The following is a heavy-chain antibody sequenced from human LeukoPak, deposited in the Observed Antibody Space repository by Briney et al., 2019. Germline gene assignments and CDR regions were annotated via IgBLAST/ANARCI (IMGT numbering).Heavy chain of an antibody. CDR2: IGVGGGNT. Sequence: SVKVSCKASGFTFTNSAVQWVRQVRGQSLEWIGWIGVGGGNTNYAQRFQDRVTITRDMSTSTAYMELSSLRAEDTAVYHCARDRGIPARNDYYMDVWGKGTTVTVSS. CDR3: ARDRGIPARNDYYMDV. V-gene: IGHV1-58*01. D-gene: IGHD6-6*01. CDR1: GFTFTNSA. J-gene: IGHJ6*03.